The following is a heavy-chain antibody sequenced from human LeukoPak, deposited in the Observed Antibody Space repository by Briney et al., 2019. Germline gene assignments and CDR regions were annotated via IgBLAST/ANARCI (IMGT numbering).Heavy chain of an antibody. D-gene: IGHD1-7*01. CDR1: GFTFSSYE. V-gene: IGHV3-48*03. CDR3: AKEGKTRNWNYYQAKSVY. CDR2: ISSSGSTI. J-gene: IGHJ4*02. Sequence: GGSLRLSCAASGFTFSSYEMNWVRQAPGKGLEWVSYISSSGSTIYYADSVKGRFTISRDNAKNSLYLQMNSLRAEDTAVYYCAKEGKTRNWNYYQAKSVYWGQGTLVTVSS.